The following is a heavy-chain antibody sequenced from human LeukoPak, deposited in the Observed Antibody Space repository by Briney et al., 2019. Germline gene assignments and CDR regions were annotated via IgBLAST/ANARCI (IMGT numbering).Heavy chain of an antibody. J-gene: IGHJ4*02. V-gene: IGHV4-39*07. CDR1: GGSISSSSYY. CDR3: ARGGYGDYVYFDY. Sequence: SETLSLTCTVSGGSISSSSYYWGWIRQPPGKVLEWIGSVHYSGSTYYNPSLKSRVTISEDTSKNQFSLKLNSVTAADTAVYYCARGGYGDYVYFDYWGQGTLVTVSS. CDR2: VHYSGST. D-gene: IGHD4-17*01.